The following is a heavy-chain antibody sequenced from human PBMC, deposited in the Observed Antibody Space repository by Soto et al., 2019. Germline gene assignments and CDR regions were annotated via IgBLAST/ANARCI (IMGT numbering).Heavy chain of an antibody. V-gene: IGHV4-59*08. Sequence: PSETLSLTCTVSGGSISSYYWSWIRQPPGKGLEWIGYIYHSGSTNYNPSLRSRVTLSVDTSKNHFSLNLSSVTAADTAVYYCARRYGGAVDYWGQGTLVTVSS. CDR3: ARRYGGAVDY. J-gene: IGHJ4*02. CDR2: IYHSGST. CDR1: GGSISSYY. D-gene: IGHD3-10*01.